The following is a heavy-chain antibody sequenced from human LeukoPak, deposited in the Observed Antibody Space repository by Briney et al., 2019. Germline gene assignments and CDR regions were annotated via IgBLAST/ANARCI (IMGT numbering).Heavy chain of an antibody. Sequence: PGGSLRLSCAASGFTFSSYAMHWVRQAPGKGLEWVAVISYDGSNKYYADSVKGRFTISRDNSKNTLYLQMNSLRAEDTAVYYCAKSGGSYPYHFDYWGQGTLVTVSS. CDR3: AKSGGSYPYHFDY. V-gene: IGHV3-30*04. J-gene: IGHJ4*02. CDR2: ISYDGSNK. CDR1: GFTFSSYA. D-gene: IGHD1-26*01.